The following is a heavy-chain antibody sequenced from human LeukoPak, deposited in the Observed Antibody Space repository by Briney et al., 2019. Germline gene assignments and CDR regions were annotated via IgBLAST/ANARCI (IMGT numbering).Heavy chain of an antibody. Sequence: GGSLRLSCVASGFTFSSYNMHWVRQAPGKGQEWVAVISYDGSNKYYADSVKGRSTISRDNSKNTLYLQVNSLRPEDTAVYYCGRDTVGYGGAFDIWGQGTMVTVSS. V-gene: IGHV3-30-3*01. D-gene: IGHD5-18*01. CDR1: GFTFSSYN. CDR3: GRDTVGYGGAFDI. J-gene: IGHJ3*02. CDR2: ISYDGSNK.